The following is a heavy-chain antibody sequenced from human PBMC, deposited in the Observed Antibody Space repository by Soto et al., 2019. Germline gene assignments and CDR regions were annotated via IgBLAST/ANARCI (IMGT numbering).Heavy chain of an antibody. CDR2: IFGSGTT. D-gene: IGHD7-27*01. V-gene: IGHV3-66*01. J-gene: IGHJ5*02. Sequence: GGSLRLSCAASGFTVSSNYMSWVRQAPGKGLEWVSVIFGSGTTSYADSVKGRFTISRDNSKNTLYLQMNSLRAEDTAVYYCAGAWATWFDPWGQGTLVTVSS. CDR3: AGAWATWFDP. CDR1: GFTVSSNY.